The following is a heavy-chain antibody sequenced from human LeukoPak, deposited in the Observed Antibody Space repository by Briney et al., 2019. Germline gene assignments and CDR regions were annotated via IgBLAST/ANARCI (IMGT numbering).Heavy chain of an antibody. CDR2: INPNRGGT. Sequence: ASVRVSCMASVDTSTGYYMHCVRQAPGQGLEWMGWINPNRGGTNYAQKFQGRVPMTRDTSISTAYMELSRLRSDDTAVYYCARRSDFWSGYVDYWGQGTLVTVSS. J-gene: IGHJ4*02. CDR3: ARRSDFWSGYVDY. V-gene: IGHV1-2*02. D-gene: IGHD3-3*01. CDR1: VDTSTGYY.